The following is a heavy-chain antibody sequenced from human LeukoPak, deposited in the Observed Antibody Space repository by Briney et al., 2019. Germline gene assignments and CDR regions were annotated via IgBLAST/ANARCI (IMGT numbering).Heavy chain of an antibody. D-gene: IGHD5-18*01. Sequence: PGGSLRLSCAASGFTVSSNYMSWVRQAPGKGLEGVSVIYSGGSTYYADSVKGRFTISRDNSKNTLYLQMNSLRAEDTAVYYCASGYSYPYYYMDVWGKGTTVTVSS. CDR1: GFTVSSNY. CDR3: ASGYSYPYYYMDV. J-gene: IGHJ6*03. CDR2: IYSGGST. V-gene: IGHV3-53*01.